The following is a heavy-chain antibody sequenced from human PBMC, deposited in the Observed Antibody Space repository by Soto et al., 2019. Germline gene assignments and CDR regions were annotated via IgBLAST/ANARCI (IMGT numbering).Heavy chain of an antibody. CDR1: GFTFSSYS. Sequence: ESGGGLVKPGGSLRLSCAASGFTFSSYSMNWVRQAPGKGLEWVSSISSSSSYIYYADSVKGQFTISRDNAKNSLYLQMNSLRAEDTAVYYCARDHGLSSYAFDIWGQGTMVTVSS. CDR3: ARDHGLSSYAFDI. CDR2: ISSSSSYI. V-gene: IGHV3-21*01. D-gene: IGHD2-15*01. J-gene: IGHJ3*02.